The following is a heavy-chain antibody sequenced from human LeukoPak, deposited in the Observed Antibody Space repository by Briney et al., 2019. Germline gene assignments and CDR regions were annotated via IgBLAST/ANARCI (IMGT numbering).Heavy chain of an antibody. CDR3: ARNIVLVPAAIYSRYYYYGMDV. CDR2: INPNSGGT. V-gene: IGHV1-2*02. J-gene: IGHJ6*02. CDR1: GYTFTGYY. Sequence: ASVKVSCKASGYTFTGYYMHWVRQAPGQGLEWMGWINPNSGGTNYAQKFQGRVTMTRDTSISTAYMELSRLRSDDTAVYYCARNIVLVPAAIYSRYYYYGMDVWGQGTTVTVSS. D-gene: IGHD2-2*01.